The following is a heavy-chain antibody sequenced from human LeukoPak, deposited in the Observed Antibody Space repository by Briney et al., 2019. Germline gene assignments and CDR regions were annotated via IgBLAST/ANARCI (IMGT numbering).Heavy chain of an antibody. Sequence: SETLSLTCTVSGGSVSDNGFFWGWIRQPPGKGLEWIGSVSYTGSTHYDPSLKSRVTMSIDTSKNQFSLNLTPVTVADTAVYYCARRGTYWNALGCWGQGALVTVSS. CDR2: VSYTGST. D-gene: IGHD1-1*01. J-gene: IGHJ4*02. CDR1: GGSVSDNGFF. CDR3: ARRGTYWNALGC. V-gene: IGHV4-39*01.